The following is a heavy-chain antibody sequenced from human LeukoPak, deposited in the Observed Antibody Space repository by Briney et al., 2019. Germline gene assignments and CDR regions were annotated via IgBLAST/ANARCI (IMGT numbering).Heavy chain of an antibody. CDR3: ARDSLLRGSGWDYWYFDL. V-gene: IGHV4-61*01. CDR2: MHYSGST. J-gene: IGHJ2*01. CDR1: GGSVSNGSYY. Sequence: SETLSLTCTVSGGSVSNGSYYWSWIRQPPGKGLEWIGNMHYSGSTNYNPSLKSRVTISVDTSMNQFSLLLTSATAADTAVYYCARDSLLRGSGWDYWYFDLWGRGTLVPVSS. D-gene: IGHD6-25*01.